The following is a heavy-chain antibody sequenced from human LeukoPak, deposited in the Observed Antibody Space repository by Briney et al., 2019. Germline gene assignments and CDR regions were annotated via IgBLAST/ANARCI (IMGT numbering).Heavy chain of an antibody. CDR2: IYHSGTT. D-gene: IGHD3-9*01. V-gene: IGHV4-38-2*02. J-gene: IGHJ4*02. CDR1: NYTITSGYY. CDR3: ARVSRGYDILY. Sequence: PSETVSVTCTVSNYTITSGYYWGWSRQPPGEGLEWIGSIYHSGTTYYNPSLKSRVTISVDTYKNQFSLSLSSVTAADTAVYYCARVSRGYDILYWGQETLVTVSS.